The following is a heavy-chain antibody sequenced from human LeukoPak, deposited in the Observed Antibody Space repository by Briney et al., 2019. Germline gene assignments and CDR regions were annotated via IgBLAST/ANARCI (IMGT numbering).Heavy chain of an antibody. V-gene: IGHV4-34*01. D-gene: IGHD1-26*01. CDR1: GGSFSGYY. Sequence: SETLSLTCAVYGGSFSGYYWSWIRQPPGKGLEWIGEINHSGSTNNNPSLKSRVTISVDTSKNQFSLKLSSVTAADTAVYYCARGHPIVGATGYNWFDPWGQGTLVIVSS. CDR2: INHSGST. J-gene: IGHJ5*02. CDR3: ARGHPIVGATGYNWFDP.